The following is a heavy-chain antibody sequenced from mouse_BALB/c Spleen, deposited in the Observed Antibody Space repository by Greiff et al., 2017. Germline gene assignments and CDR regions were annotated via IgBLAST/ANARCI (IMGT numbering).Heavy chain of an antibody. CDR2: ISSGGSYT. V-gene: IGHV5-9-4*01. D-gene: IGHD2-4*01. CDR1: GFTFSSYA. Sequence: DVLLVESGGGLVKPGGSLKLSCAASGFTFSSYAMSWVRQSPEKRLEWVAGISSGGSYTYYPDTVTGRFTIARDNAKNTLYLEMSSLRSEDTAVYYCARGDYDYAHCYAMDYWGQGTSVTVSS. J-gene: IGHJ4*01. CDR3: ARGDYDYAHCYAMDY.